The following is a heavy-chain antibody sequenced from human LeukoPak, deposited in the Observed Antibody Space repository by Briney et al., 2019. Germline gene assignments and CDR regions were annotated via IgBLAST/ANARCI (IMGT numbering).Heavy chain of an antibody. CDR3: TMTTVEYYFDY. D-gene: IGHD4-23*01. CDR1: GFTFSSYA. V-gene: IGHV3-23*01. Sequence: GGSLRLSCAASGFTFSSYAMSWVRQAPGKGLEWVSAISGSGGSTYYADSVKGRFTTSRDNSKNTLYLQMNSLRAEDTAVYYCTMTTVEYYFDYWGQGTLVTVSS. J-gene: IGHJ4*02. CDR2: ISGSGGST.